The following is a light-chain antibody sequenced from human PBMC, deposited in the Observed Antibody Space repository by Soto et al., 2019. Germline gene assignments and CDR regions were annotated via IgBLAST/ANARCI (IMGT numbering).Light chain of an antibody. Sequence: DIQMTQSPSTLSASVGDRVTITCRASQSISSWLAWYQQKPGKAPKLLIYKASSLGSGVPSRFSGSGSGTEFTLTISSLQPDVFATYYCQQYNGYLYTFGQGTKLEIK. CDR2: KAS. CDR3: QQYNGYLYT. J-gene: IGKJ2*01. V-gene: IGKV1-5*03. CDR1: QSISSW.